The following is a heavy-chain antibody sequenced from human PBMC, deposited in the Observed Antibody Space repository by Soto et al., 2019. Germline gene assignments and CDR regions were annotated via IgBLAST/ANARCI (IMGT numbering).Heavy chain of an antibody. J-gene: IGHJ4*02. CDR1: GFTVSSNY. CDR3: ARDEGSSWYYFDS. D-gene: IGHD6-13*01. V-gene: IGHV3-66*01. CDR2: IYSGGST. Sequence: EVQLVESGGGLVQPGGSLRLSCAASGFTVSSNYMSWVRQAPGKGLEWVSVIYSGGSTYYADSVKGRFTISRDNSKNTRYLQMNSLRAEDTAVYYCARDEGSSWYYFDSWGQGALVTVSS.